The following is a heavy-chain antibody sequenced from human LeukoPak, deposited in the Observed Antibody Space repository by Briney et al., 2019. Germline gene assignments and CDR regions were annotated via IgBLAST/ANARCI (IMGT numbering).Heavy chain of an antibody. D-gene: IGHD6-19*01. Sequence: SENLSLTCAVYGGSFSGYYWSWIRQPPGKGLEWIGEINHSGSTNYNPSLKSRVTISVDTSKNQFSLKLSSVTAADTAVYYCARSWQWLVRLDYWGQGTLVTVSS. V-gene: IGHV4-34*01. CDR1: GGSFSGYY. CDR3: ARSWQWLVRLDY. CDR2: INHSGST. J-gene: IGHJ4*02.